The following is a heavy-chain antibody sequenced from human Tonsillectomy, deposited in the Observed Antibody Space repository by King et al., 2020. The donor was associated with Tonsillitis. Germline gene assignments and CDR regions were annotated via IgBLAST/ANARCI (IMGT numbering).Heavy chain of an antibody. Sequence: QLQESGPGLVKPSETLSLTCTVSGGSVSSGSYYWSWIRQPPGKGLEWIGYIYYSGSTNYTPSLKSRVTISVDTSKNQFSLKLSSVTAADTAVYYWARAPFRYRGYAPDYWGQGTLVTVSS. V-gene: IGHV4-61*01. CDR1: GGSVSSGSYY. D-gene: IGHD5-12*01. CDR2: IYYSGST. J-gene: IGHJ4*02. CDR3: ARAPFRYRGYAPDY.